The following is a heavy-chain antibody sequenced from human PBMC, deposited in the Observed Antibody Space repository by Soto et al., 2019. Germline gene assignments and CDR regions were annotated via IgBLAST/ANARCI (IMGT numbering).Heavy chain of an antibody. CDR1: GYTFTSYG. CDR2: ISAYNGNT. D-gene: IGHD3-10*01. Sequence: QVQLVQSGAEVKKPGASVKVSCKASGYTFTSYGISWVRQAPGQGLEWMGWISAYNGNTNYAQKLQGRVTMTTDTSTSTXXMXLXXLRSDDTAVYYCARTGNYYGSGSYYTSGYYYGMDVWGQGTTVTVSS. CDR3: ARTGNYYGSGSYYTSGYYYGMDV. J-gene: IGHJ6*02. V-gene: IGHV1-18*01.